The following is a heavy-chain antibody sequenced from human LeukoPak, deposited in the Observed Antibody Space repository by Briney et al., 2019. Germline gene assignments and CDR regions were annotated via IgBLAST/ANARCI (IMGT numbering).Heavy chain of an antibody. CDR1: GYTFTGYY. V-gene: IGHV1-2*02. CDR3: ARGGVVVPANPEAFWFDP. CDR2: INPNSGGT. J-gene: IGHJ5*02. Sequence: GASVKVSCKASGYTFTGYYMHWVRQAPGQGLEWMGWINPNSGGTNYAQKFQGRVTMTRDTSISTAYMELSRLRSDDTAVYYCARGGVVVPANPEAFWFDPWGQGTLVTVSS. D-gene: IGHD2-2*01.